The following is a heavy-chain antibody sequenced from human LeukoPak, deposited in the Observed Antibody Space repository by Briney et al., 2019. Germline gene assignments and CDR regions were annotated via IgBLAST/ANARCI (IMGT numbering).Heavy chain of an antibody. J-gene: IGHJ4*02. CDR2: IYRSGST. CDR1: GGSISSGGYS. Sequence: KTSQTLSLTCAVSGGSISSGGYSWSWIRQPPGKGLEWIGYIYRSGSTYYNPSLKSRVTISVDRSKNQFSLKLSSVTAADTAVYYCASASADYYDSSGHAFDYWGQGTLVTVSS. D-gene: IGHD3-22*01. CDR3: ASASADYYDSSGHAFDY. V-gene: IGHV4-30-2*01.